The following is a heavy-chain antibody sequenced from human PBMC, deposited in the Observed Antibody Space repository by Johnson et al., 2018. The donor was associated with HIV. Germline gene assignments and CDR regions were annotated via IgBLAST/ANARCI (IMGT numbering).Heavy chain of an antibody. CDR3: ARELLGSSSPDAFDI. Sequence: QVQLVESGGGLVQPGGSLRLSCAASGFTFSNYAVHWVRQAPGKGLDWVAVISYDGSDKYYADSVKGRFTISRDNSNNTLYLQMNSLRPEDTALYYCARELLGSSSPDAFDIWGQGTMVTVSS. CDR2: ISYDGSDK. D-gene: IGHD6-6*01. CDR1: GFTFSNYA. J-gene: IGHJ3*02. V-gene: IGHV3-30*04.